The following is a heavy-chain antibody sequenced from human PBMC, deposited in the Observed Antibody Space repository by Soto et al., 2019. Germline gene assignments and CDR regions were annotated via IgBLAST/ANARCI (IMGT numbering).Heavy chain of an antibody. CDR2: MWYDGSNK. CDR1: GFTFSSYG. CDR3: ARDYYHSSGYCPFDY. J-gene: IGHJ4*02. D-gene: IGHD3-22*01. Sequence: QPGGSLRLSXAASGFTFSSYGMHWVRQAPGKGLEWVAVMWYDGSNKYYAASVKGRFSISRDNSKNTLYLQMNSLRAEDTAVYYCARDYYHSSGYCPFDYWGQGTLVTVSS. V-gene: IGHV3-33*01.